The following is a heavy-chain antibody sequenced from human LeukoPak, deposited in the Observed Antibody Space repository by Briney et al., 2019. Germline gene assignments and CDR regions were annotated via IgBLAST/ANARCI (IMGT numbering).Heavy chain of an antibody. V-gene: IGHV3-7*01. D-gene: IGHD6-19*01. CDR3: TRAVGSGWYFDY. Sequence: GGSLILSCAASGFTFSTYWMNWVRQAPGKGLEWVANIKQDGSEKYYVDSVKGRFTVSRDNAKNSLYLQMDSLRAEDTAVYYCTRAVGSGWYFDYWGQGILVTVSS. J-gene: IGHJ4*02. CDR1: GFTFSTYW. CDR2: IKQDGSEK.